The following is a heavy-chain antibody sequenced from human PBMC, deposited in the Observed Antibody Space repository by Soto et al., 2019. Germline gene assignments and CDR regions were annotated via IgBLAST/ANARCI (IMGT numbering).Heavy chain of an antibody. V-gene: IGHV3-23*01. Sequence: GGSLRLSCAASGFALDSYAMNWVRQAPGTGLEWVSAISGSGGSTYYADSVQGRFTISRDISKNTLYLQMNSLRAEDTALYYCAKGVTYYDFLSRYFDYWGRGILVTVSS. D-gene: IGHD3-3*01. CDR3: AKGVTYYDFLSRYFDY. CDR1: GFALDSYA. CDR2: ISGSGGST. J-gene: IGHJ4*01.